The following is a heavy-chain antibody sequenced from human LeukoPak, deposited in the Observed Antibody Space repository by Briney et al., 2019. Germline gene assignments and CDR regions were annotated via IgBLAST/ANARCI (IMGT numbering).Heavy chain of an antibody. J-gene: IGHJ4*02. D-gene: IGHD3-22*01. CDR2: ISGSGGST. V-gene: IGHV3-23*01. Sequence: PGGSLRLSCAASGFTFSSYGMSWVRQAPGKGLEWVSAISGSGGSTYYADSVKGRFTISRDNSKNTLYLQMNSLRAEDTAVYYCAKRGGYDSSGYATRVGDYFDYWGQGTLVTVSS. CDR3: AKRGGYDSSGYATRVGDYFDY. CDR1: GFTFSSYG.